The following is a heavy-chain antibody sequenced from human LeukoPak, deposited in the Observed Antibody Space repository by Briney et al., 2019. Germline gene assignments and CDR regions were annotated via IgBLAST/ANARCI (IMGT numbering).Heavy chain of an antibody. CDR2: INWNGGST. Sequence: PGGSLRLSCAPSGFIFEDYGMHWVRQAPGKGLEWVSGINWNGGSTGYADSVKGRFTISRDNAKNSLYLQMNSLRAEDTALYCCARWGSGYNLFDYWGQGILVTVSS. D-gene: IGHD3-3*01. CDR1: GFIFEDYG. J-gene: IGHJ4*02. CDR3: ARWGSGYNLFDY. V-gene: IGHV3-20*04.